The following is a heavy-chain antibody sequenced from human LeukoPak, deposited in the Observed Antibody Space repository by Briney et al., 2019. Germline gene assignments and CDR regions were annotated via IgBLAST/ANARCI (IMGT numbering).Heavy chain of an antibody. CDR1: GFTFSDYY. V-gene: IGHV3-11*04. CDR3: EKAWYWYLDL. CDR2: ISSSGSTI. J-gene: IGHJ2*01. Sequence: GGSLRLSCAASGFTFSDYYMSWIRQAPGKGLEWVSYISSSGSTIHYADSVKGRFTISRDNAKNSLYLQMNSLRAEDTAVYYCEKAWYWYLDLWGRSTLVTVSS.